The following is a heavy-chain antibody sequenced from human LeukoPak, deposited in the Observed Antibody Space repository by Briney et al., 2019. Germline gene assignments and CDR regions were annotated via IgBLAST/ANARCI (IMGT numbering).Heavy chain of an antibody. Sequence: GGSLRLSCAASGFTFSDYYMSWIRQAPGKGLEWVSYISSSGSTIYYADSVKGRFTISRDNAKNSLYLQMNSLRAEDTAVYYCARAGYCSSTSCYLGRYGMDVWGQGTTVTVSS. D-gene: IGHD2-2*01. J-gene: IGHJ6*02. CDR3: ARAGYCSSTSCYLGRYGMDV. V-gene: IGHV3-11*01. CDR1: GFTFSDYY. CDR2: ISSSGSTI.